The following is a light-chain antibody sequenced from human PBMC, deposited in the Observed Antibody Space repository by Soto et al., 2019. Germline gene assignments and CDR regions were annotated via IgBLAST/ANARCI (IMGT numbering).Light chain of an antibody. CDR2: DAS. Sequence: AIQLTQSPSSLSASVGDRVSITCRASQGISSALAWYQHKPGKAPKILIYDASSLQSGVPSRFSGSESGTECTLTLSSLQPEDFATYYCQQLKTYPFTFGGGKRVEIK. J-gene: IGKJ5*01. V-gene: IGKV1-13*02. CDR1: QGISSA. CDR3: QQLKTYPFT.